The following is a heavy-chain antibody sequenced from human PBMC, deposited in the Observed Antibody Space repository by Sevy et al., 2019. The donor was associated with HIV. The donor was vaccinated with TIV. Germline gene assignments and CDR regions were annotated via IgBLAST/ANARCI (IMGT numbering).Heavy chain of an antibody. CDR3: ANSHLRAPVDY. J-gene: IGHJ4*02. Sequence: GGSPRLSCAASGFTFSSYAMSWVRQAPGKGLEWVSAISGSGGSTYYADSVKGRFTISRDNSKNTLYLQMNSLRAEDTAVYYCANSHLRAPVDYWGQGTLVTVSS. V-gene: IGHV3-23*01. CDR1: GFTFSSYA. CDR2: ISGSGGST.